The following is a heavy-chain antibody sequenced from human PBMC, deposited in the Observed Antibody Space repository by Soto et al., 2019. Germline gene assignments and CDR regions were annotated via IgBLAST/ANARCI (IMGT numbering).Heavy chain of an antibody. J-gene: IGHJ6*02. CDR1: GDSVSSNSAA. V-gene: IGHV6-1*01. Sequence: PSQTLSLTCVISGDSVSSNSAAWNWIRQSPSRGLEWLGRTYYRSKWYNDYAVSVKSRITINPDTSKNQFSLQLNSVTPEDTAVYYCARARIVVVPAAQDLYYYYGMDVWGQGTTVTVSS. D-gene: IGHD2-2*01. CDR3: ARARIVVVPAAQDLYYYYGMDV. CDR2: TYYRSKWYN.